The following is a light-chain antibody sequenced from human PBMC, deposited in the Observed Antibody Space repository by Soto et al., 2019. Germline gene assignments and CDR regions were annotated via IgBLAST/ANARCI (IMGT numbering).Light chain of an antibody. CDR3: GGWDDSLSGPV. CDR2: RNN. CDR1: SSNIGSNY. Sequence: QSVPTQPPSASGTPGQRVNISCSGSSSNIGSNYVYWYRQFPGTAPKLLIQRNNQRPSGVPARFSGSKSGTSASLAISGLRSEDEADYYCGGWDDSLSGPVFGGGTKLTVL. V-gene: IGLV1-47*01. J-gene: IGLJ2*01.